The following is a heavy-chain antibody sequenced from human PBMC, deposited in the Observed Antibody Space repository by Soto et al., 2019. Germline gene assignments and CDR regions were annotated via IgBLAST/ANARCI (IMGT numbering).Heavy chain of an antibody. CDR2: ISGYNGKT. CDR3: ARDGTTVTTFSFDP. V-gene: IGHV1-18*01. Sequence: QVQLVQSGAEVKKPGASVKVSCKASGYTFTNFGIGWVRQAPGQGLEWMGWISGYNGKTNYAQKFQGRVTMTTDTSTSTTYMELRRLISDDTAVYYCARDGTTVTTFSFDPWGQGTLVTVSS. D-gene: IGHD4-17*01. CDR1: GYTFTNFG. J-gene: IGHJ5*02.